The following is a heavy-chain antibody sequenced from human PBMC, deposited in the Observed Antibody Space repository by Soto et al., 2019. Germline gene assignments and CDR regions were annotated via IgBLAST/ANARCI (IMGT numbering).Heavy chain of an antibody. Sequence: QVQLLESGPGLVKPSQTQSLTCSVSGDSISNLDYFWAWIRQPPGQALEYIGYIYKSATTYYNPSFESRFAISVDTSKSQFSLNVTSVTAADTAVYFCARGRYCLTGRCFPNWFDSWGQGALVTVSS. V-gene: IGHV4-30-4*01. CDR2: IYKSATT. J-gene: IGHJ5*01. CDR1: GDSISNLDYF. CDR3: ARGRYCLTGRCFPNWFDS. D-gene: IGHD7-27*01.